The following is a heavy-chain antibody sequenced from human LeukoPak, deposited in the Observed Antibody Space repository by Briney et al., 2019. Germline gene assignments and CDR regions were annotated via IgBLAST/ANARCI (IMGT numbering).Heavy chain of an antibody. D-gene: IGHD3-10*01. CDR2: IIPIFGTA. CDR1: GGTFSSYA. V-gene: IGHV1-69*06. Sequence: SVKVSCKASGGTFSSYAISWVRHAPGQGLEWMGGIIPIFGTANYAQKFQGRVTITADKSTSTAYMELSSLRSEDTAVYYCARGPFENYYGSGSYINWFDPWGQGTLVTVSS. CDR3: ARGPFENYYGSGSYINWFDP. J-gene: IGHJ5*02.